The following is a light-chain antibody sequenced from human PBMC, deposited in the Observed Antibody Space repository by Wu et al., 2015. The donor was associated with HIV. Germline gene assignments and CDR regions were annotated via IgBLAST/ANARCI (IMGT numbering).Light chain of an antibody. CDR2: GAS. V-gene: IGKV3-15*01. J-gene: IGKJ3*01. CDR1: QSIGNS. CDR3: QQYNNWPPT. Sequence: EVVVTQSPATLSLSTGERATLSCRASQSIGNSLGWYQQKPGHAPRLLIYGASTRATGVPARFSGSGSGTEFTLTISSLQSEDFAIHFCQQYNNWPPTFGPGTKVDIK.